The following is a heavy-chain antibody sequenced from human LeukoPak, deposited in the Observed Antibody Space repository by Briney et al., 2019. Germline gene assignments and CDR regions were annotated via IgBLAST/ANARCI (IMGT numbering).Heavy chain of an antibody. D-gene: IGHD3-10*01. J-gene: IGHJ5*02. CDR3: ARDGRGLWFGELYDWFDP. CDR1: GYTFTGYY. V-gene: IGHV1-2*02. CDR2: INPNSGGT. Sequence: GASVKLSCKASGYTFTGYYMHCVRHGPGQGLEWMVWINPNSGGTNYAQKFQGRVTMTRDTSISTAYMELSRLRSDDTAVYYCARDGRGLWFGELYDWFDPWGQGSLVTVSS.